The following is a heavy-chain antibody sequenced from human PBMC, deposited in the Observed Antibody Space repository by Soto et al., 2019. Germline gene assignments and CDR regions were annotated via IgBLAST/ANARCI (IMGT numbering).Heavy chain of an antibody. D-gene: IGHD1-26*01. CDR1: GVSITISSFY. CDR3: ARRRIVTNNKFDY. V-gene: IGHV4-39*01. Sequence: PSGTXSLTCAVSGVSITISSFYWGWIRQPPGKGLEWIGHIFHTGATYYNPTLKSRLRMSVDTSKNQFSLNLSSVTATDTAVYYCARRRIVTNNKFDYWGQGTLVTVSS. J-gene: IGHJ4*02. CDR2: IFHTGAT.